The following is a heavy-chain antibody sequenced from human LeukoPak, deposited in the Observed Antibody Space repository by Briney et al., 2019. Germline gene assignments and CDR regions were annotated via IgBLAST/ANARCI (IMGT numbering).Heavy chain of an antibody. CDR2: IKKDGSEK. CDR1: GFTFSSYW. V-gene: IGHV3-7*01. J-gene: IGHJ4*02. CDR3: ARDKLIYAPAPFDY. Sequence: PGGSLRLSCAASGFTFSSYWMSWVRQAPGKGLEWVANIKKDGSEKYSVDSVKGRFTISRDNTKKSLYLQMNSLRAEDMAVYYCARDKLIYAPAPFDYWGQGTLVTVSS. D-gene: IGHD2/OR15-2a*01.